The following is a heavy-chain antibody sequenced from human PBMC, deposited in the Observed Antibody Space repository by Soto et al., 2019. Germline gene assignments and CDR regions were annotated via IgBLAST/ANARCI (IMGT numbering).Heavy chain of an antibody. V-gene: IGHV2-5*02. CDR2: IYWDDDK. J-gene: IGHJ4*02. D-gene: IGHD2-2*01. CDR3: AHYAYGGLVY. Sequence: GPTVVNPTQTLTLTCTFSGFPLSTRGVGVGWIRQPPGKALEWLALIYWDDDKRYSPSLKSRLTITKDTSKNQVVLTMTNMDPVDTDAYDGAHYAYGGLVYWGQGALVTVSS. CDR1: GFPLSTRGVG.